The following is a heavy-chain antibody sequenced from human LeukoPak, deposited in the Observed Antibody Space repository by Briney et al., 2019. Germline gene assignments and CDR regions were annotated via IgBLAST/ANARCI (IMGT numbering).Heavy chain of an antibody. CDR2: MNPNSGNT. Sequence: ASVKVSCKASGYTFTSYGINWVRQATGQGLEWMGWMNPNSGNTGYVQKFQGRVTMTRNTSISTAYMELSSLRSEDTAVYYCARGNADSSSSAWFDPWGQGTLVTVSP. J-gene: IGHJ5*02. D-gene: IGHD6-6*01. CDR1: GYTFTSYG. CDR3: ARGNADSSSSAWFDP. V-gene: IGHV1-8*01.